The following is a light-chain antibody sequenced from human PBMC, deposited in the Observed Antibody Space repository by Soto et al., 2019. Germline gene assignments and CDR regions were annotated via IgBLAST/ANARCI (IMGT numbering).Light chain of an antibody. CDR2: DAS. Sequence: DFQMTQSPSSLSASVGDRVTITCRATQAIKNFLNWYQQKPGRAPKLLISDASTLQRGVPSRFSGSGSGTGFTFVISSLQPEDVGTYYCQQSDNLPLTFGQGTRLDIK. J-gene: IGKJ5*01. CDR1: QAIKNF. V-gene: IGKV1-33*01. CDR3: QQSDNLPLT.